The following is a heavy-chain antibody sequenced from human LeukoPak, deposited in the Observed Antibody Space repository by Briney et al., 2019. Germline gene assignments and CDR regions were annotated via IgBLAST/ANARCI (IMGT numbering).Heavy chain of an antibody. CDR2: ISSSSSYI. CDR1: GFTFSSYS. J-gene: IGHJ4*02. V-gene: IGHV3-21*01. Sequence: GGSLRLSCAASGFTFSSYSMNWVRQAPGKGLEWVSSISSSSSYIYYADSVKGRFTISRDNAKNSLYLQMNSLRAEDTAVYYCAKFIELIAVAAAFDYWGQGTLVTVSS. D-gene: IGHD6-19*01. CDR3: AKFIELIAVAAAFDY.